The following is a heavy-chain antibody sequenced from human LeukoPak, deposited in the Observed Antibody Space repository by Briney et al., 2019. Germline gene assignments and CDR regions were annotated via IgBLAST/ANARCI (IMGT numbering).Heavy chain of an antibody. J-gene: IGHJ6*03. D-gene: IGHD2-15*01. CDR2: ISATGGTT. CDR1: GFTFSSYG. Sequence: GGSLRLSCAASGFTFSSYGMSWVRQAPGKGLEWVPAISATGGTTYYADSVKGRFTISRDNSKNTLYLQMNSLRAEDTAVYYCAGSYCSGGSCPRGYYYYMDVWGKGTTVTISS. CDR3: AGSYCSGGSCPRGYYYYMDV. V-gene: IGHV3-23*01.